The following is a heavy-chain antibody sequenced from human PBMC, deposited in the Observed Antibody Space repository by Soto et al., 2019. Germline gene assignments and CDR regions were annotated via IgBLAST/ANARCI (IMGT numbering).Heavy chain of an antibody. J-gene: IGHJ5*02. Sequence: GESLKISCRTSGYKFTSSWIAWVRQMPGKGLEWMGIIFPSDSDTRYSPSFQGQVTISADRSTSTVFLQWSSLKASDTAVYFCARKDKSGYFNWFDPWGQGTLVTVS. D-gene: IGHD3-22*01. CDR1: GYKFTSSW. CDR3: ARKDKSGYFNWFDP. CDR2: IFPSDSDT. V-gene: IGHV5-51*01.